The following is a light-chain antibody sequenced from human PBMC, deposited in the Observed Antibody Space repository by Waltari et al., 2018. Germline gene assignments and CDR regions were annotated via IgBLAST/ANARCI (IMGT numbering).Light chain of an antibody. J-gene: IGLJ3*02. CDR3: VLYLGGGISV. Sequence: QTVVTQETSLSVSPGATVTLTCDLNSASVSTSHYPSWYQQTPGQAPRTLMYTTNRRCSCLPDRVSGSIVVNRAALTLTWAQAEDESFYYCVLYLGGGISVFGGGTRLTVL. CDR2: TTN. CDR1: SASVSTSHY. V-gene: IGLV8-61*01.